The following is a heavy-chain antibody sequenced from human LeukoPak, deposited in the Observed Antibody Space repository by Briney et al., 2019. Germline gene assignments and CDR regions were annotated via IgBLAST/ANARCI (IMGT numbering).Heavy chain of an antibody. CDR2: IIPIFGTA. CDR1: GGTFSSYA. CDR3: ARAAYSSSFNWFDP. V-gene: IGHV1-69*06. D-gene: IGHD6-6*01. Sequence: ASVKVSCKASGGTFSSYAISWVRQAPGQGLEWMGGIIPIFGTANYAQKFQGRVTITADKSTSTAYMELSSLRSEDTAVYYCARAAYSSSFNWFDPWGQGTLVTVSS. J-gene: IGHJ5*02.